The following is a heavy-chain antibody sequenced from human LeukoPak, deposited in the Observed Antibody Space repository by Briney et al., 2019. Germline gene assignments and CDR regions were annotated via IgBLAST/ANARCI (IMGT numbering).Heavy chain of an antibody. CDR3: ARILEGYHYYMDV. J-gene: IGHJ6*03. CDR1: GVTFSDYY. V-gene: IGHV3-11*04. Sequence: GGSLRLSCAASGVTFSDYYMSWIRHAPGKGLQWVSYIGTGGSITYYADSVKGRFTISRDNAKNSLYLQMNSLRVEDTAVYYCARILEGYHYYMDVWGKGTTVTVSS. CDR2: IGTGGSIT.